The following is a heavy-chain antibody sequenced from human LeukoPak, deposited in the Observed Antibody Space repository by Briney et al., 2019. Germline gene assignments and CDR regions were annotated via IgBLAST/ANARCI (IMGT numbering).Heavy chain of an antibody. CDR2: ISAYNGNT. V-gene: IGHV1-18*01. Sequence: ASVKVSCKASGYTFTSYGISWVRQAPGQGLEWMGWISAYNGNTNYAQKLQGRVTMTTDTSTSTAYMELRSLRSDDTAVYYCARDLSSSWYDLSGYWGQGTLVTVSS. CDR3: ARDLSSSWYDLSGY. CDR1: GYTFTSYG. J-gene: IGHJ4*02. D-gene: IGHD6-13*01.